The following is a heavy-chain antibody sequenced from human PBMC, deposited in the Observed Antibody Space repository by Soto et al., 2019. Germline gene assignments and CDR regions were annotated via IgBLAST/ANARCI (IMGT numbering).Heavy chain of an antibody. V-gene: IGHV1-24*01. J-gene: IGHJ4*02. Sequence: ASVKVSFKGPKTTLTELTIDWLRQAPGKGLEWMGRSAPEEGEPIYPQKFQGRVSMTEDPSTDTAYMELTSLRFEDTAVYFCAADRKIVGTIGAFDFWGQGNHVTVSS. CDR2: SAPEEGEP. D-gene: IGHD1-26*01. CDR3: AADRKIVGTIGAFDF. CDR1: KTTLTELT.